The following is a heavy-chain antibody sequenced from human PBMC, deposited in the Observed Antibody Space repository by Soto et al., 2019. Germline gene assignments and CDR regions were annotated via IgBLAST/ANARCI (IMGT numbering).Heavy chain of an antibody. V-gene: IGHV3-23*01. CDR2: ISGSGDNT. J-gene: IGHJ2*01. Sequence: EVQVLESGGGLVQPGGSLRLSCAASGFTFSSYAINWVRRAPGKGLEWVSGISGSGDNTYYADSVKGRFTLSRDNSKNTVYLHMNSLRAEDTAVYYCAKTLSRWYFDLWGRGTLVTVSS. CDR1: GFTFSSYA. CDR3: AKTLSRWYFDL. D-gene: IGHD3-16*02.